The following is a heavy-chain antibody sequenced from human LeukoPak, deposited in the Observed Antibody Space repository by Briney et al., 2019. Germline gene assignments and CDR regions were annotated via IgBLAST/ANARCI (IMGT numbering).Heavy chain of an antibody. D-gene: IGHD3-10*01. J-gene: IGHJ4*02. CDR2: INPNSGGT. Sequence: GASVKVSCKAPGYTFTGYYMHWVRQAPGQGLEWMGWINPNSGGTNYAQKFQGRVTMTRDTSISTAYMELSRLRSDDTAVYYCARGRLLWFGELLYCDYWGQGTLVTVSS. CDR1: GYTFTGYY. V-gene: IGHV1-2*02. CDR3: ARGRLLWFGELLYCDY.